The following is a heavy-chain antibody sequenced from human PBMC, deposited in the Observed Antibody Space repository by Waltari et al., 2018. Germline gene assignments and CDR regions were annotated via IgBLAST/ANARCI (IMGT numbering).Heavy chain of an antibody. CDR1: GFTFSSYW. J-gene: IGHJ4*02. D-gene: IGHD5-12*01. CDR3: ARGPGGYNFVGGIFDY. Sequence: EVQLVESGGGLVQPGGSLRLSCAASGFTFSSYWMSWVRQAPGKGLEWVANIKQDGSGKYYVDSVKGRFTISRDNAKNSLYLQMNSLRAEDTAVYYCARGPGGYNFVGGIFDYWGQGTLVTVSS. CDR2: IKQDGSGK. V-gene: IGHV3-7*01.